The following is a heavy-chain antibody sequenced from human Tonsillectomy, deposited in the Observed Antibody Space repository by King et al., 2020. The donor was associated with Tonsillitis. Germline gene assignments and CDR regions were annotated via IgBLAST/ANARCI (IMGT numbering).Heavy chain of an antibody. Sequence: QLVQSGAEVKEPGASVKVSCKASGYSLTSYGITWVRQAPGQGLEWMGWISGYGDDTNYAQNFKGRVTMTTDTSTSTAYMELRSLRSDDTAVYYCAREIRGPNGGIYGDFDFWGQGTMVTVSS. V-gene: IGHV1-18*04. CDR2: ISGYGDDT. J-gene: IGHJ3*01. D-gene: IGHD4-17*01. CDR3: AREIRGPNGGIYGDFDF. CDR1: GYSLTSYG.